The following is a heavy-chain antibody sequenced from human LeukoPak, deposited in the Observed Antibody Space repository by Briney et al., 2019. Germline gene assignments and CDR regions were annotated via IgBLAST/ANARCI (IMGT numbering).Heavy chain of an antibody. D-gene: IGHD3-9*01. CDR2: ISSSGSTI. CDR1: GFTFSDYY. Sequence: GGSLRLSCAASGFTFSDYYMSWIRQAPGKGLEWVSYISSSGSTIYYADSVKGRLSISRDNAKNSLYLQMNSLRAEDTAVYYCARNLTRIRGIDYWGQGTLVTVSS. CDR3: ARNLTRIRGIDY. J-gene: IGHJ4*02. V-gene: IGHV3-11*01.